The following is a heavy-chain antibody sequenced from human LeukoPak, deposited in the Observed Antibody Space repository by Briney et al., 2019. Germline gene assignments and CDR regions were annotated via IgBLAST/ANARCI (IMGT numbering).Heavy chain of an antibody. D-gene: IGHD1-20*01. J-gene: IGHJ4*02. CDR1: RITFRNAW. CDR3: ATGIVTGTAH. CDR2: IKSKSEGGGT. Sequence: PGGSLRLSCTVARITFRNAWMSWVRQAPGKGLEWVSRIKSKSEGGGTEYAAPVKGRFIISRDDSRNSLFLQMNSLGIEDTAVYYCATGIVTGTAHWGQGTLVTVSP. V-gene: IGHV3-15*01.